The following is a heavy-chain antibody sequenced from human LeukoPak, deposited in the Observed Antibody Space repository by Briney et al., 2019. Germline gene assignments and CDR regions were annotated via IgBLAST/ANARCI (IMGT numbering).Heavy chain of an antibody. V-gene: IGHV3-23*01. Sequence: GGSLRLSCAASGFTFSSYAMSWVRQAPGKGLEWVSPISGSGSSTYYADSVKGRFTISRDNSKSTLYLQMNSLRAEDTAVYYCAKGVAVASPYYFDYWSQGTLVTVSS. CDR2: ISGSGSST. D-gene: IGHD6-19*01. J-gene: IGHJ4*02. CDR3: AKGVAVASPYYFDY. CDR1: GFTFSSYA.